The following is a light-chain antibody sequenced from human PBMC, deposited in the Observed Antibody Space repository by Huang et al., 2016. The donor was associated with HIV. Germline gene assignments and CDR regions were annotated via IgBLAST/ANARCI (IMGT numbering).Light chain of an antibody. V-gene: IGKV1-NL1*01. CDR2: ATS. Sequence: DIQMTQSPSSLSASVGDRVTITCRASQGIGNSLAWYQQKPEKPPRLLLYATSRLESGVPSSCSGSGSGTHYTLTITTRQPEDIASYYCQQYQSIPWTFGQGTKVEIK. J-gene: IGKJ1*01. CDR1: QGIGNS. CDR3: QQYQSIPWT.